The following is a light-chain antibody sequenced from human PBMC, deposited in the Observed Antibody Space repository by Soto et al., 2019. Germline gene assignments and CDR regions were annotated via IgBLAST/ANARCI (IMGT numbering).Light chain of an antibody. Sequence: EPGQRVTISCTGSNSNIGAGYDVHWYLQLPGTAPKLLVYTNNNRPSGVPDRFSGSKSGTSASLAITGLQAEDEADYYCQSYDSRLSAYVFGTGTKVTVL. CDR3: QSYDSRLSAYV. CDR1: NSNIGAGYD. CDR2: TNN. V-gene: IGLV1-40*01. J-gene: IGLJ1*01.